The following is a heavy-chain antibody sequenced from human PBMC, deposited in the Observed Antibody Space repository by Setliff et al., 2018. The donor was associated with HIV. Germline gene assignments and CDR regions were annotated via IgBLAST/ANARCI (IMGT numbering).Heavy chain of an antibody. Sequence: PGGSLRLSCVVSGFSIATNWMTWVRQAPGKGLEWVANINQEGTEKYYVGSVKGRFTISRDNAKNSLYLQMNSLRAEDTAMYYCARDKGPPPVVHLDYWGQGTLVTVSS. CDR3: ARDKGPPPVVHLDY. V-gene: IGHV3-7*03. CDR2: INQEGTEK. J-gene: IGHJ4*02. D-gene: IGHD3-10*02. CDR1: GFSIATNW.